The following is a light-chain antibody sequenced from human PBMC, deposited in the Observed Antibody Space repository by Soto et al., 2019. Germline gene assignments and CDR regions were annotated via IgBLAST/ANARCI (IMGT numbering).Light chain of an antibody. Sequence: EIVMTQTPPTLSGSPGERATLSCRASQSVNRNLVWYQQKPGQAPRLLIYDASNRATGIPARFSGSGSGTDFTLTISSLEPEDFAVYYCQQRSNWPPNTFGQGTRLEIK. CDR1: QSVNRN. CDR3: QQRSNWPPNT. CDR2: DAS. V-gene: IGKV3-11*01. J-gene: IGKJ5*01.